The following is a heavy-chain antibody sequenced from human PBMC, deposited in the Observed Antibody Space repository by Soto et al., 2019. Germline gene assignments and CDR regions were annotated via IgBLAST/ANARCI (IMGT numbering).Heavy chain of an antibody. CDR1: GFTFGSYW. D-gene: IGHD3-10*01. V-gene: IGHV3-7*01. J-gene: IGHJ4*02. CDR2: IKMDASEK. CDR3: ASDLGYGSWTSGSHYLDY. Sequence: GGSLRLSCAASGFTFGSYWMSWVRQAPGKGLEWLATIKMDASEKKYVDSVKGRFTMSRDNAKNSLYLQMDSLRAEDTAVYYCASDLGYGSWTSGSHYLDYRGQVSLVTVCS.